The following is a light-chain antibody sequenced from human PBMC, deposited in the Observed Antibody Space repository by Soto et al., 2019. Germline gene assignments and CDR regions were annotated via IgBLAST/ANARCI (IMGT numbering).Light chain of an antibody. J-gene: IGKJ1*01. Sequence: GERATLSCRASQSVSSSYLAWYQQKPGQAPRLLIYGASSRATGIPDRFSGSGSGTDFTLTISRLELEDFEVYYCQQYVSSPRLTFGQGIKVDIK. V-gene: IGKV3-20*01. CDR3: QQYVSSPRLT. CDR1: QSVSSSY. CDR2: GAS.